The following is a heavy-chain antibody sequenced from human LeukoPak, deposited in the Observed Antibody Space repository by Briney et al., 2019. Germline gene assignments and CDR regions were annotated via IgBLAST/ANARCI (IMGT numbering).Heavy chain of an antibody. D-gene: IGHD3-16*01. CDR3: ARERRATLIQDTIWFDR. CDR1: GYTFTDFI. CDR2: IDPNNNDR. Sequence: ASVKVSCKASGYTFTDFIIHWVRQAPGQGLEWMGWIDPNNNDRRYTQKFKGRVSMSRDTSTSTAYLDLSRLTSDDTAVYFRARERRATLIQDTIWFDRWGQGTLVTISS. V-gene: IGHV1-2*02. J-gene: IGHJ5*02.